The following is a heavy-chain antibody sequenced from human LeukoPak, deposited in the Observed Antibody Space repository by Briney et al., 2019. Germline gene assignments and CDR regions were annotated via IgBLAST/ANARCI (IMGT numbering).Heavy chain of an antibody. D-gene: IGHD3-22*01. Sequence: PGGSLRLSCAASGFTFSSYGMHWVRQAPGKGLEWVAVIWYDGSNKYYADSVKGRFTISRDNSKNTLYLQMNSLRAEDTAVYYCARAYDSSGYGPGDYWGQGTLVTVSS. CDR1: GFTFSSYG. J-gene: IGHJ4*02. CDR3: ARAYDSSGYGPGDY. V-gene: IGHV3-33*01. CDR2: IWYDGSNK.